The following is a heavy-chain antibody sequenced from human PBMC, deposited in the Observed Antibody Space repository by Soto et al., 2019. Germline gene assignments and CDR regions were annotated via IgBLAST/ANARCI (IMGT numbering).Heavy chain of an antibody. Sequence: PVGSLRLSCSVSGFAFSSHPMSWVRQAPEKGLEWVAGISDGGDLTYNADSVRGRFTISRDNSRNTLYLQMNSLRAEDTAVYYCARRVIGSSRAFDIWGQGTMVTVSS. V-gene: IGHV3-23*01. CDR1: GFAFSSHP. CDR3: ARRVIGSSRAFDI. CDR2: ISDGGDLT. D-gene: IGHD3-10*01. J-gene: IGHJ3*02.